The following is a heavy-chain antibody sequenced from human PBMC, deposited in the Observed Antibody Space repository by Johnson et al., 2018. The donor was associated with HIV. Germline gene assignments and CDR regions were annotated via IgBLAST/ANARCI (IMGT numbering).Heavy chain of an antibody. J-gene: IGHJ3*02. CDR3: VKDIQVGVSDAFDI. Sequence: VQLVESGGGLIQPGGSLRLSCAASGFTVSSNYMSWVRQAPGKGLEWVSVISGSGGSTYYADSVKDRFTISRNNADNSLYLQMNSLRTEDTALYYCVKDIQVGVSDAFDIWGQGTTVTVSS. D-gene: IGHD3-3*01. CDR1: GFTVSSNY. CDR2: ISGSGGST. V-gene: IGHV3-53*01.